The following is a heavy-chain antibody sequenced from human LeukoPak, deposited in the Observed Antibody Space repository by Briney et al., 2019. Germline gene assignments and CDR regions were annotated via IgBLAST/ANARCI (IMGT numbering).Heavy chain of an antibody. CDR1: GGTFSSYA. Sequence: SVKVSCKASGGTFSSYAISWVRQAPGQGLEWMGGIIPIFGTANYAQQFQGRVTITADESTSTAYMELSSLRSEDTAVYYCARGGALVTAIRDYYYYYMDVWGKGTTVTTSS. J-gene: IGHJ6*03. CDR3: ARGGALVTAIRDYYYYYMDV. CDR2: IIPIFGTA. V-gene: IGHV1-69*13. D-gene: IGHD2-21*02.